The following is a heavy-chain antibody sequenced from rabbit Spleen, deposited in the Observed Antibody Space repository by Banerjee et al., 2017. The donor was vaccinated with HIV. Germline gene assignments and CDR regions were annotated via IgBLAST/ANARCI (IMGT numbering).Heavy chain of an antibody. V-gene: IGHV1S45*01. CDR2: INASTGKP. Sequence: LEESGGGLVHPEGSLTLTCKASGFSLNDKDVMCWVRQAPGKGLEWIACINASTGKPVYATWASGRFTISRTSSTTVTLRMTSLTAADTATYFCARDLVGVIGWNFYLWGPGTLVTVS. CDR1: GFSLNDKDV. D-gene: IGHD2-1*01. J-gene: IGHJ4*01. CDR3: ARDLVGVIGWNFYL.